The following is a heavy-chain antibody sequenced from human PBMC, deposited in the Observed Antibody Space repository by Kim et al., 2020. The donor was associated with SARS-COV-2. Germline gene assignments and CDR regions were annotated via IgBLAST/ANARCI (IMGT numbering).Heavy chain of an antibody. CDR1: GFPFGTYY. CDR2: ISDSGGST. J-gene: IGHJ1*01. D-gene: IGHD3-10*01. CDR3: AKPQGAGSYYNGIVY. V-gene: IGHV3-23*01. Sequence: GGSLRLSCAASGFPFGTYYMGWARQASGKGLEWVSDISDSGGSTFYADSEKDRFTIPRDNSKNTLYLQMNSLTAEDTAVYYGAKPQGAGSYYNGIVYWGQ.